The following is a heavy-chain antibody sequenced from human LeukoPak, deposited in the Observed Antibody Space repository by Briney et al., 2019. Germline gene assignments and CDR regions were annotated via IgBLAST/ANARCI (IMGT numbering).Heavy chain of an antibody. CDR3: ARDNSVEDTAWWFDP. Sequence: AASVKVSCKASGYTFTGYYMHWVRQAPGQGLEWMGWINPNSGGTNYAQKFQGRVTMTRDTSISTAYMELSRLRSDDTAVYYCARDNSVEDTAWWFDPWGQGTLVTVSS. CDR2: INPNSGGT. J-gene: IGHJ5*02. CDR1: GYTFTGYY. D-gene: IGHD4-23*01. V-gene: IGHV1-2*02.